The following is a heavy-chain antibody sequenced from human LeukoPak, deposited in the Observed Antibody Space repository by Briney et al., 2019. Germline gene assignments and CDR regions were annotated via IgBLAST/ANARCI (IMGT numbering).Heavy chain of an antibody. J-gene: IGHJ2*01. D-gene: IGHD3-16*01. V-gene: IGHV3-53*01. CDR3: ARAPNNTDYSAGYWYFDL. CDR2: IYSGGNT. CDR1: GFTFSSNY. Sequence: GGSLRLSCAASGFTFSSNYMSWVRQAPGKGLEWVSVIYSGGNTFYADFVKGRFTISRDYSKNTLYLQMNSLRAEDTAVYYCARAPNNTDYSAGYWYFDLWGRGTLVTVSS.